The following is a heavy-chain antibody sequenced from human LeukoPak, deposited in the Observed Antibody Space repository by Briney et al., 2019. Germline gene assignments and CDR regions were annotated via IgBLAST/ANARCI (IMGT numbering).Heavy chain of an antibody. V-gene: IGHV3-23*01. CDR1: GFSLSAYD. CDR3: AQGGYFAFDM. Sequence: PGGSLRLSCAASGFSLSAYDVQWVRQAPGKGLEWVSGTSRRGPTYYTDSVKGRFTISRDNSKNILYLQMDSLRADDTAVYYCAQGGYFAFDMWGQGKMVTVSS. J-gene: IGHJ3*02. CDR2: TSRRGPT. D-gene: IGHD2-15*01.